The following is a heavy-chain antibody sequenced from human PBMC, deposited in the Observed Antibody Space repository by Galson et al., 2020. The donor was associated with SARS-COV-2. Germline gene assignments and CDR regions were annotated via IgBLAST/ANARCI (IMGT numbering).Heavy chain of an antibody. CDR2: IIPMFDTA. Sequence: KISCKASGGTFSSYIISWVRQAPGQGLEWMGGIIPMFDTANYAQKFQGRVTIIADKSTNTAYMDLRSLRSEDTAVYYCARQYYPDTAMVSDYYYGMDVWGQGTTVTVSS. CDR3: ARQYYPDTAMVSDYYYGMDV. CDR1: GGTFSSYI. J-gene: IGHJ6*02. D-gene: IGHD5-18*01. V-gene: IGHV1-69*06.